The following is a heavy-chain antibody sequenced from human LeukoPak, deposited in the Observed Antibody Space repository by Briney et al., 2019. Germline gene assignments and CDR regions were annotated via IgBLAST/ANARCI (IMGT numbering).Heavy chain of an antibody. D-gene: IGHD3-10*01. V-gene: IGHV4-59*01. CDR2: IYYSGST. Sequence: PSETLSLTCTVSGGSISSYYWSWIRQPPGKGLEWIGYIYYSGSTNYNPSLKSRVTISVDTSKNQFSLKLSSVTAADTAVYYCARLIYYGSNNWFDPWGQGTLVTVSS. CDR3: ARLIYYGSNNWFDP. CDR1: GGSISSYY. J-gene: IGHJ5*02.